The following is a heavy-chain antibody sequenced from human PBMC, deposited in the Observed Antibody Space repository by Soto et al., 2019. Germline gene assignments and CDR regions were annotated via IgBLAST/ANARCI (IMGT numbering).Heavy chain of an antibody. Sequence: SETLSLTCAVYGGNFSGYYWSWIRQPPGKGLEWIGEINHSGSTNYNPSLKSRVTISVDTSKNQFSLKLSSVTAADTAVYYCGRAYYDFWSGYLAAFDIWGQGTMVTVS. V-gene: IGHV4-34*01. J-gene: IGHJ3*02. CDR3: GRAYYDFWSGYLAAFDI. D-gene: IGHD3-3*01. CDR1: GGNFSGYY. CDR2: INHSGST.